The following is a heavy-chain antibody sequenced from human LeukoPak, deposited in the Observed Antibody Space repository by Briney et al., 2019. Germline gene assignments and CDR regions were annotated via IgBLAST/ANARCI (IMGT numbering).Heavy chain of an antibody. D-gene: IGHD5-12*01. J-gene: IGHJ6*02. CDR1: GYTFTSYD. V-gene: IGHV1-8*01. CDR3: ARGIVAGLRYYYYGMDV. CDR2: MNPNSGNT. Sequence: GASVKVSCKASGYTFTSYDINWVRQATGQGLEWMGWMNPNSGNTGYAQKFQGRVTMTRNTSISTAYMELSSLRSEDTAVYYCARGIVAGLRYYYYGMDVWGQGITVTVSS.